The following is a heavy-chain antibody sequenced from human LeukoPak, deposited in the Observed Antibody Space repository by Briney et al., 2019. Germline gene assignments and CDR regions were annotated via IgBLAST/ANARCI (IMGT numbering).Heavy chain of an antibody. CDR2: IYTSGST. D-gene: IGHD1-26*01. CDR1: GGSIGSGGYS. V-gene: IGHV4-61*09. J-gene: IGHJ5*02. CDR3: ARLNYEWERWFDP. Sequence: SQTLSLTCAVSGGSIGSGGYSWSWIRQPPGKGLEWIGYIYTSGSTNYNPSLKSRVTISVDTSKNQFSLKLSSVTAADTAVYYCARLNYEWERWFDPWGQGTLVTVSS.